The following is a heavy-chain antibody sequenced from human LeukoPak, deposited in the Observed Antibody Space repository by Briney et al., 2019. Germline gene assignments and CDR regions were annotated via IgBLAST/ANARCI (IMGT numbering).Heavy chain of an antibody. CDR1: GYSFTSYW. D-gene: IGHD3-3*01. Sequence: GESLKISCKCSGYSFTSYWIGWVRQMPGKGLEWMGIIYPGDSDTRYSPSFQGQVTISADKSISTAYLQWSSLKASDTAMYYCARGGYDFWSGYYPGDYWGQGTLVTVSS. CDR2: IYPGDSDT. V-gene: IGHV5-51*01. CDR3: ARGGYDFWSGYYPGDY. J-gene: IGHJ4*02.